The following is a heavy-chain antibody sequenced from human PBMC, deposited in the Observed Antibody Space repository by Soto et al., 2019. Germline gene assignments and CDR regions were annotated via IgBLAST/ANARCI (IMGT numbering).Heavy chain of an antibody. CDR2: IIPIFGTA. CDR1: GGTFSSYA. V-gene: IGHV1-69*01. CDR3: ARSDYVWGSYRYTHLFDY. Sequence: QVQLVQSGAEVKKPGSSVKVSCKASGGTFSSYAISWVRQAPGQGLEWMGGIIPIFGTANYAQKFQGRVTITADESTSTAYMELSSRRSEDTAVYYCARSDYVWGSYRYTHLFDYWGQGTLVTVSS. J-gene: IGHJ4*02. D-gene: IGHD3-16*02.